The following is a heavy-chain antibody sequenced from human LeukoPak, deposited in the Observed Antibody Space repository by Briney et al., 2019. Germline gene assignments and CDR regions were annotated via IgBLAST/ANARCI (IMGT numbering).Heavy chain of an antibody. CDR1: GGSFSSYY. D-gene: IGHD2-21*01. Sequence: ETLSLTCAVYGGSFSSYYWSWIRQPPGKGLEWIGEINHSGSTNYNPSLKSRVTISVDTSKNQFSLKLTSVSAADTAVYYCSSTYWGGDWYGGVLSCDPWGQGPLVPVSS. J-gene: IGHJ5*02. V-gene: IGHV4-34*01. CDR2: INHSGST. CDR3: SSTYWGGDWYGGVLSCDP.